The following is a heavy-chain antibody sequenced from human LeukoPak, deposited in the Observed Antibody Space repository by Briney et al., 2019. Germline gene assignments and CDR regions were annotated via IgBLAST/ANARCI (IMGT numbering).Heavy chain of an antibody. J-gene: IGHJ4*02. V-gene: IGHV1-69*05. CDR1: GGTFSSYA. D-gene: IGHD2-2*01. CDR3: ARDYGSTSYTSDY. Sequence: SVKVSCKASGGTFSSYAISWVRQAPGQGLEWMGGIIPIFGTANYAQKFQGRVTITTDESTSTAYMELSSLRSEDTAVYYCARDYGSTSYTSDYWGQGTLVTVSS. CDR2: IIPIFGTA.